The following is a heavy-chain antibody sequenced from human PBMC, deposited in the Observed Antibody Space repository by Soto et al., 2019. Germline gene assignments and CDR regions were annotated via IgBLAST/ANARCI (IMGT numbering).Heavy chain of an antibody. V-gene: IGHV3-7*01. Sequence: EVQLVESGGGLVQPGGSLRLSCAASGFTFSSYWMSWVRQAPVKGLEWVGNMKQDGSEQNYVDFVKGRFTISRDNANNSLYLQMNSLRAEDTAVYYCARIASTGRGWDVWGQGTTVVVSS. CDR3: ARIASTGRGWDV. D-gene: IGHD6-13*01. J-gene: IGHJ6*02. CDR1: GFTFSSYW. CDR2: MKQDGSEQ.